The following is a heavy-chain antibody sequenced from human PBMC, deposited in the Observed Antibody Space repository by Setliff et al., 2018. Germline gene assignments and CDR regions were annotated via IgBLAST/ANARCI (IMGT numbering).Heavy chain of an antibody. CDR2: IYYSGNSNYDT. Sequence: SETLSLTCIVSGGSINSYYWNWIRQPPGKGLEWIGYIYYSGNSNYDTNYNPSLKSRVTILSDTSKNQFSLILSSVTAADTAVYYCARDVGPPDEAIWFGAYMDVWGQGTTVTVSS. CDR1: GGSINSYY. V-gene: IGHV4-59*01. D-gene: IGHD3-10*01. J-gene: IGHJ6*02. CDR3: ARDVGPPDEAIWFGAYMDV.